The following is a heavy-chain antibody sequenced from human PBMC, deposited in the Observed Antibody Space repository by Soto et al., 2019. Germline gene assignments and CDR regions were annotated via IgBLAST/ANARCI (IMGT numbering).Heavy chain of an antibody. J-gene: IGHJ4*02. CDR2: IYYSGST. CDR3: ASSYGDYVSY. D-gene: IGHD4-17*01. CDR1: GGSISCSSYY. V-gene: IGHV4-39*01. Sequence: SETLSLTCTVSGGSISCSSYYLGWIRQPSGKGLEWIGSIYYSGSTYYNPSLKSRVTISVDTSKNQFSLKLSSVTAADTAVYYCASSYGDYVSYWGQGTLVTVSS.